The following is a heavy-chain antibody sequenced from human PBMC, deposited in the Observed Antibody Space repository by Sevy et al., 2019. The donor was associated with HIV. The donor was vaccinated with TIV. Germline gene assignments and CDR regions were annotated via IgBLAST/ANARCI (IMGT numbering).Heavy chain of an antibody. CDR1: GFTFNRYW. CDR2: IDGDGSAT. Sequence: GGSLRLSCAASGFTFNRYWMHWVRQAPGKGPVWLARIDGDGSATTYTDSVKGRFTISRDNAQDTLYLQMNSLRTEDPAIYYCARIATGHTFGLPDFWGQGTLVTVSS. CDR3: ARIATGHTFGLPDF. V-gene: IGHV3-74*01. J-gene: IGHJ4*02. D-gene: IGHD1-1*01.